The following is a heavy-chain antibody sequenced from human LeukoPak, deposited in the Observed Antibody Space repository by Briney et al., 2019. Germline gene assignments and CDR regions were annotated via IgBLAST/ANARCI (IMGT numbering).Heavy chain of an antibody. CDR3: ALGGGYDFLPRNLRLDY. J-gene: IGHJ4*02. CDR1: GFTFSRYS. CDR2: ISSRSSDT. D-gene: IGHD5-12*01. Sequence: GGSLRLSCAASGFTFSRYSMNWVRQAPGKGLEWVSHISSRSSDTYYADSVKGRFTISRDNAKNSLYLQMNSLRAEDTAVYYCALGGGYDFLPRNLRLDYWGQGTLVTVSS. V-gene: IGHV3-21*05.